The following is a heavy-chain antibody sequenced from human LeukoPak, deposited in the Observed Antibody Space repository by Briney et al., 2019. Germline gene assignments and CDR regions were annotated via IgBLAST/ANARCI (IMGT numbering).Heavy chain of an antibody. D-gene: IGHD5-18*01. J-gene: IGHJ3*02. Sequence: GGSLRLSCAASGFIFNNYWMSWVRQAPGKGLEWVANIKQDGSEKYYVDSVKGRFTISRDNAKNSLYLQMNSLRAEDTAVYYCARDLRSYGFREDDAFDIWGQGTMVTVSS. CDR3: ARDLRSYGFREDDAFDI. V-gene: IGHV3-7*01. CDR1: GFIFNNYW. CDR2: IKQDGSEK.